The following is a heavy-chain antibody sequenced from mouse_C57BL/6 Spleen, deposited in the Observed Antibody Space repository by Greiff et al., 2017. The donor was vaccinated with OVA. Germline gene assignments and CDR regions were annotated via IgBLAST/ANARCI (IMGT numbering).Heavy chain of an antibody. D-gene: IGHD1-1*01. Sequence: QVQLQQPGAELVKPGASVKLSCKASGYTFTSYWMNWVKQRPGRGLEWIGRIDPTSGGTKYNEKFKRKATLTVDKPSSTAYMQLSSLTSEDSAVYYCARWGYGSSYVYFDVWGTGTTVTVSS. CDR2: IDPTSGGT. V-gene: IGHV1-72*01. CDR3: ARWGYGSSYVYFDV. J-gene: IGHJ1*03. CDR1: GYTFTSYW.